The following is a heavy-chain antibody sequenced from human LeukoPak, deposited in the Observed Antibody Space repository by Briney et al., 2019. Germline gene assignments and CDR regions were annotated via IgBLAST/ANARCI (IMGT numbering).Heavy chain of an antibody. J-gene: IGHJ5*02. D-gene: IGHD6-6*01. Sequence: ASVNVSCKVSVYTLTELSMHWVRQAPGKGLEWMGGFDPEDGETIYAQKFQGRVTMTEDTSTDTAYMELSSLRSEDTAVYYCATATQSIAARRWFDPWGQGTLVTVSS. CDR3: ATATQSIAARRWFDP. V-gene: IGHV1-24*01. CDR1: VYTLTELS. CDR2: FDPEDGET.